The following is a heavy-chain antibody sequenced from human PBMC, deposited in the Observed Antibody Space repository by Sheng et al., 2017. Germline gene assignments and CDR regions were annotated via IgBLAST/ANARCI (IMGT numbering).Heavy chain of an antibody. V-gene: IGHV3-33*01. D-gene: IGHD3-3*01. CDR1: GFTLRNDG. Sequence: QVLLVESGGGVVQPGTSLRLSCIASGFTLRNDGVHWVRQAPGKGLEWVAVIWYDGNQKYYADSVKGRFTISRDISKNTVYLQMNSLSAEDTAMYYCARDLKWLNLRSWGQGTRV. CDR2: IWYDGNQK. CDR3: ARDLKWLNLRS. J-gene: IGHJ4*02.